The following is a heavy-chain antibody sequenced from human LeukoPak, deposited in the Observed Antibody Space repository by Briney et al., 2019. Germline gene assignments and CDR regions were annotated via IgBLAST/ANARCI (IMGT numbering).Heavy chain of an antibody. CDR3: ARVGIVGALFDY. V-gene: IGHV3-30*02. D-gene: IGHD1-26*01. Sequence: GGSLRLSCAASGFIFSSYGMHWVRQAPGKGLEWVAFIRYDGSNKYYADSVKGRFTISRDNPKNTLYLQMNSLRAEDTAVYYCARVGIVGALFDYWGQGTLVTVSS. J-gene: IGHJ4*02. CDR2: IRYDGSNK. CDR1: GFIFSSYG.